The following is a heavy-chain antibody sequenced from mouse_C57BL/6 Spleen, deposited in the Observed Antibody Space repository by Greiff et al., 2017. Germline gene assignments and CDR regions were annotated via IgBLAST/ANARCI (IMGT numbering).Heavy chain of an antibody. J-gene: IGHJ3*01. Sequence: VQVVESGPELVKPGASVKLSCKASGYTFTSYDINWVKQRPGQGLEWIGWIYPRDGSTKYNEKFKGKATLTVDTSSSTAYMELPSLTSEDSAVYFCARGNLDERFAYWGQGTLVTVSA. V-gene: IGHV1-85*01. CDR2: IYPRDGST. CDR1: GYTFTSYD. CDR3: ARGNLDERFAY.